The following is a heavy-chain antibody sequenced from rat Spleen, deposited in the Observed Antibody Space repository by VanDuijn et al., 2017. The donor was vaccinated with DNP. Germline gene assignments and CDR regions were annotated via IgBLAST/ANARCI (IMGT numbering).Heavy chain of an antibody. J-gene: IGHJ2*01. CDR2: ITYDGGTT. CDR3: TTDSGEGGC. Sequence: EVQLVESGGGLVQPGRSLKLSCAASGFTFSDYYMAWVRQAPTKGLEWVAYITYDGGTTYYRDSVKGRFTISRDNAKSSLYLQMDSLRSEDTATYYCTTDSGEGGCWGQGVMVTVSS. D-gene: IGHD4-4*01. V-gene: IGHV5-20*01. CDR1: GFTFSDYY.